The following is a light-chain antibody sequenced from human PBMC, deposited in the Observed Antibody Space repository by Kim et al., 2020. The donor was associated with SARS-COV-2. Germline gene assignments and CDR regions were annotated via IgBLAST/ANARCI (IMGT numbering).Light chain of an antibody. CDR1: QILSIY. CDR2: AAS. J-gene: IGKJ1*01. CDR3: QQSYSTPPWT. Sequence: SVGNTVTITCRASQILSIYLNLFQQEPGKAPRLLLYAASSLQSGVPSSFSGSGSGTDFTLPISSLQPEDFATYYCQQSYSTPPWTFGQGTKVDIK. V-gene: IGKV1-39*01.